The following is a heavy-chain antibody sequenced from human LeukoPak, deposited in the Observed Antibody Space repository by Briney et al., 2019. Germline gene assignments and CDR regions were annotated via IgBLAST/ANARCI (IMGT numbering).Heavy chain of an antibody. J-gene: IGHJ4*02. CDR2: INHSGST. V-gene: IGHV4-34*01. CDR1: GGSFSGYY. CDR3: ARAVRWGYSGYDITLHFDY. Sequence: SETLSLTCAVYGGSFSGYYWSWIRQPPGKGLEWIGEINHSGSTNYNPSLKSRVTISVDTSKNQFSLKLSSVTAADTAVYYCARAVRWGYSGYDITLHFDYWGQGRLVTVSS. D-gene: IGHD5-12*01.